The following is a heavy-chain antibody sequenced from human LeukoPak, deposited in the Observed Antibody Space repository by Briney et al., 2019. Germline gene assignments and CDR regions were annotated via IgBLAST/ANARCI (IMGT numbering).Heavy chain of an antibody. CDR1: GFTFSTYG. CDR3: ANPDGIVGATA. CDR2: VGYDGSNK. Sequence: PGGSLRLSCAASGFTFSTYGMHWVRQAPGKGLEWVTFVGYDGSNKHYADSVKGRFTISRDNSKNTVYLQMNSLRAEDTAVYYCANPDGIVGATAWGQGTLVTVSS. J-gene: IGHJ4*02. V-gene: IGHV3-30*02. D-gene: IGHD1-26*01.